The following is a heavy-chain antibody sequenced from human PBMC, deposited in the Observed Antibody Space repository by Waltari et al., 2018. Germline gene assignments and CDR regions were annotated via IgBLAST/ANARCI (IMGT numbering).Heavy chain of an antibody. CDR1: GGSFSGYS. CDR2: INHSGST. D-gene: IGHD2-15*01. V-gene: IGHV4-34*01. Sequence: QVQLQPWGAGLLKPSATLSLTCAVYGGSFSGYSWSWIHQPPGTGPEWIGEINHSGSTNYNPSLKSRVTISVDTSKNQFSLKLSSVTAADTAVYYCARGPRLYCSGGSCKGWFLEYWGQGTLVTVSS. CDR3: ARGPRLYCSGGSCKGWFLEY. J-gene: IGHJ4*02.